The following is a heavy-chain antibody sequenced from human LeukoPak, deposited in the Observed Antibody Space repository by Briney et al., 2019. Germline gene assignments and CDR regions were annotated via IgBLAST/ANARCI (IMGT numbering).Heavy chain of an antibody. J-gene: IGHJ3*02. Sequence: SETLSLTCTVSGGSISSGSYYWSWIRQPAGKGLEWIGHIYTSGSTNYNPSLKSRVTISVDTSKNQFSLKLSSVTAADTAVYYCARAPGAFDIWGQGTMVTVSS. V-gene: IGHV4-61*09. CDR1: GGSISSGSYY. CDR2: IYTSGST. CDR3: ARAPGAFDI.